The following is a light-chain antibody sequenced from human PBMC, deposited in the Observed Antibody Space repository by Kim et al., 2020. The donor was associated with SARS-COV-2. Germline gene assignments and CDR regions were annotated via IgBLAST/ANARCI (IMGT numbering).Light chain of an antibody. CDR3: HQSYGSPPT. CDR2: AAS. CDR1: QSIRSY. J-gene: IGKJ5*01. V-gene: IGKV1-39*01. Sequence: ASVGDRVTITCRASQSIRSYLNWYQQKPGKAPNLLIYAASSLQSGVPSRFSGSGSGTDFTLTISSLQPEDSATYYCHQSYGSPPTFGQGTRLEIK.